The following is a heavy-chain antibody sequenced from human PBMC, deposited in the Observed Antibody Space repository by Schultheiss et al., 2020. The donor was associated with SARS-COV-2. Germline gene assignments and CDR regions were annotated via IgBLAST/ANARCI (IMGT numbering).Heavy chain of an antibody. D-gene: IGHD6-6*01. V-gene: IGHV4-4*02. CDR2: IYHSGST. CDR1: GGSISSSNW. J-gene: IGHJ5*02. CDR3: ARDSKGYSSSSGSWFDP. Sequence: TLSLTCAVSGGSISSSNWWSWVRQPPGKGLEWIGEIYHSGSTNYNPSLKSRVTISVDKSKNQFSLKLSSVTAADTAVYYCARDSKGYSSSSGSWFDPWGQGSLVTVAS.